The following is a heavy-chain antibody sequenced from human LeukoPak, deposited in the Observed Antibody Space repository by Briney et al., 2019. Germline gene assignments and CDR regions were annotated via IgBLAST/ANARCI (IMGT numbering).Heavy chain of an antibody. J-gene: IGHJ5*02. D-gene: IGHD2-15*01. CDR1: GGSISSYY. CDR3: ARGRYCSGGSCYGFDP. CDR2: IYTSGST. Sequence: SETLSLTCTVSGGSISSYYWSWIRQPAGKGLEWIGRIYTSGSTNYNPSLKSRVTMSVDTSKNQFSLKLSSVTAADTAVYYCARGRYCSGGSCYGFDPWGQGTPVTVSS. V-gene: IGHV4-4*07.